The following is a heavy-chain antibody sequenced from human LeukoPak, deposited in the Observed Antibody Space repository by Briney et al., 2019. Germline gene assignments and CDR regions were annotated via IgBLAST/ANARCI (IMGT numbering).Heavy chain of an antibody. Sequence: SETLSLTCAVSGGSISSGGYSWSWIRQPPGKGLGWIGNIYHSGSTYYNPSLKSRVTISVDRSKNQFSLKLSSVTAADTAVYYCARGDIVVVPAAMPGYFDYWGQGTLVTVSS. CDR1: GGSISSGGYS. J-gene: IGHJ4*02. CDR2: IYHSGST. D-gene: IGHD2-2*01. V-gene: IGHV4-30-2*01. CDR3: ARGDIVVVPAAMPGYFDY.